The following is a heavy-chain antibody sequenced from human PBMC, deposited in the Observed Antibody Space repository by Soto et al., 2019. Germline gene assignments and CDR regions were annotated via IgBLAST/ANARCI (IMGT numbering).Heavy chain of an antibody. D-gene: IGHD3-22*01. CDR1: GFRFSSYS. J-gene: IGHJ4*02. V-gene: IGHV3-23*01. Sequence: GGSLRLSCADSGFRFSSYSMSWVRQTPGKGLEWVAAITATGDRTYYADSVTGRFTISRDNSKNTLYLQMNSLKTEDTAVYYCVRATYFSDSSGYTRCFDYWGQGTLVTVSS. CDR3: VRATYFSDSSGYTRCFDY. CDR2: ITATGDRT.